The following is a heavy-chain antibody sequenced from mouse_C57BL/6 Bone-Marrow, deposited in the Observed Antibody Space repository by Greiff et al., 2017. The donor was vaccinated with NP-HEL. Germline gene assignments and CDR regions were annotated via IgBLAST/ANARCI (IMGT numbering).Heavy chain of an antibody. J-gene: IGHJ3*01. V-gene: IGHV10-1*01. D-gene: IGHD2-3*01. CDR2: IRSKSNNYAT. Sequence: EVQGVESGGGLVQPKGSLKLSCAASGFSFNTYAMNWVRQAPGKGLEWVARIRSKSNNYATYYADSVKDRFTISRDDSESMLYLQMNNLKTEDTAMYYCVRHSYDGYYEAWFAYWGQGTLVTVSA. CDR3: VRHSYDGYYEAWFAY. CDR1: GFSFNTYA.